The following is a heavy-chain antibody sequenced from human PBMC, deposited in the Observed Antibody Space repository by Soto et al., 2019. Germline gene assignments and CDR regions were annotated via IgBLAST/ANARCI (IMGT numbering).Heavy chain of an antibody. CDR1: GYTFTTYG. CDR3: ARDLGVVVIDY. CDR2: INAGNGDT. J-gene: IGHJ4*02. Sequence: QMQLVQSGAEVKRPGASVKVSCKASGYTFTTYGIHWVRQAPGQGLEWMGWINAGNGDTKYSQKFQGRVTITRDTSASTAYMELSSLRSEDTAVYYCARDLGVVVIDYWGQGALVTVSS. D-gene: IGHD3-22*01. V-gene: IGHV1-3*01.